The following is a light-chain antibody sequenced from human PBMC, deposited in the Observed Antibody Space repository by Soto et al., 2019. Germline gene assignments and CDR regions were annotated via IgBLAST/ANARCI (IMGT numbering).Light chain of an antibody. Sequence: EIVVTQSPATLSVSPGERVTLSCRASQSVSSSLAWYQQRPGQAPRLLIYDTSTRAPGIAARFSGRGSGTEFTLTISSLQSEDVAVYYCQQFGSAPEGTFGQGTKVEI. CDR1: QSVSSS. J-gene: IGKJ1*01. V-gene: IGKV3-15*01. CDR2: DTS. CDR3: QQFGSAPEGT.